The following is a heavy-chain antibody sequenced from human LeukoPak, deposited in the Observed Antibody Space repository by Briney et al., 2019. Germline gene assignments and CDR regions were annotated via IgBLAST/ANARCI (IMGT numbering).Heavy chain of an antibody. CDR2: ISYDGSNK. V-gene: IGHV3-30-3*01. J-gene: IGHJ3*02. CDR3: ARVGNSGYYSGYLGAFDI. CDR1: GFTFSSYA. Sequence: GGSLRLSCAASGFTFSSYAMHWVRQAPGEGLEWVAVISYDGSNKYYADSVKGRFTISRDNSKNTLYLQMNSLRAEDTAVYYCARVGNSGYYSGYLGAFDIWGQGTMVTVSS. D-gene: IGHD3-3*01.